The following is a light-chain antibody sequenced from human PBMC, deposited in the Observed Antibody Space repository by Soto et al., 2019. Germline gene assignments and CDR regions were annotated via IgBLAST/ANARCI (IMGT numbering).Light chain of an antibody. CDR3: CSYAGSYTFGV. CDR1: SSDVGGHNY. CDR2: DVS. Sequence: QSALTQPRSVSGSPGQSVTISCTGTSSDVGGHNYVSWYQQHPGKAPKLMIYDVSKRPSGVPDRFSGSNSGNTASLTISGLQAEDEADYYCCSYAGSYTFGVFGTGTKVTVL. V-gene: IGLV2-11*01. J-gene: IGLJ1*01.